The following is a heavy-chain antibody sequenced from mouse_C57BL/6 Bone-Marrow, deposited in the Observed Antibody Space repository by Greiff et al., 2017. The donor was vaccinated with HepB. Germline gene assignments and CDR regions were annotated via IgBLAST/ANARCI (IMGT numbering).Heavy chain of an antibody. CDR2: IYPGSGST. J-gene: IGHJ2*01. CDR1: GYTFTSYW. D-gene: IGHD1-1*01. V-gene: IGHV1-55*01. CDR3: ARDPLGSSFFDY. Sequence: VKLQQPGAELVKPGASVKMSCKASGYTFTSYWITWVKQRPGQGLEWIGDIYPGSGSTNYNEKFKSKATLTVDTSSSTAYMQLSSLTSEDSAVYYCARDPLGSSFFDYWGQGTTLTVSS.